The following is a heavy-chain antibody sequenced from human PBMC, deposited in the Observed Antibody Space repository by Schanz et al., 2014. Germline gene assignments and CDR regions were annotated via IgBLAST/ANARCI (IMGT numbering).Heavy chain of an antibody. CDR2: ISGGGGTT. V-gene: IGHV3-23*01. CDR1: GFNFSDYA. CDR3: AKTLFPGGTQTFGN. D-gene: IGHD2-8*02. Sequence: EVQLLESGGGLVQPGGSLRLSCAASGFNFSDYAMCWVRQAPGKGLEWVSAISGGGGTTYYTDSVKGRFTISRDNSKSTLYLQMNSLRAEDTAVYYCAKTLFPGGTQTFGNWGRGTLVTVSS. J-gene: IGHJ4*02.